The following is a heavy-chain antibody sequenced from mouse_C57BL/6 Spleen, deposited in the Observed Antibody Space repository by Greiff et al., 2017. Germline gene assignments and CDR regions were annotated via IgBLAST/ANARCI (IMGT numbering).Heavy chain of an antibody. V-gene: IGHV1-82*01. CDR2: IYPGDGDT. D-gene: IGHD2-4*01. CDR3: ARSADYDGFAY. J-gene: IGHJ3*01. CDR1: GYAFSSSW. Sequence: VQRVESGPELVKPGASVKISCKASGYAFSSSWMNWVQQRPGQGLEWIGRIYPGDGDTNYNGKFKGKATLTADKSSSTAYMQLSSLTSEDSAVYFCARSADYDGFAYWGQGTLVTVSA.